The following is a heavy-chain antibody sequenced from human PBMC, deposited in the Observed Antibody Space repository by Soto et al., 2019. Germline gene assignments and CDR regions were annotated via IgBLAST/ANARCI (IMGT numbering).Heavy chain of an antibody. Sequence: FMFSAYTMTWVRQAPGKGLEWLSSISDDSSYIDYADSLRGRFTVSRDNARNSLYLQMDSLGAEDTGVYYCATPYYFNHWGPGTLVTV. D-gene: IGHD3-16*01. J-gene: IGHJ1*01. V-gene: IGHV3-21*01. CDR3: ATPYYFNH. CDR1: FMFSAYT. CDR2: ISDDSSYI.